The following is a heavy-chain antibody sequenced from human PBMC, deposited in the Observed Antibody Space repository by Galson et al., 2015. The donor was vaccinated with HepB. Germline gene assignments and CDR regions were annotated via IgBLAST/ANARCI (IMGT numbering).Heavy chain of an antibody. Sequence: SLRLSCAASGFTFSSYSMNWVRQAPGKGLEWVSSISSSSSYIYYADSVKGRFTISRDNAKNSLYLQMNSLRAEDTAVYYCARDGGGIRGVGNYFDYWGQGTLVTVSS. CDR1: GFTFSSYS. J-gene: IGHJ4*02. CDR2: ISSSSSYI. D-gene: IGHD2-15*01. V-gene: IGHV3-21*01. CDR3: ARDGGGIRGVGNYFDY.